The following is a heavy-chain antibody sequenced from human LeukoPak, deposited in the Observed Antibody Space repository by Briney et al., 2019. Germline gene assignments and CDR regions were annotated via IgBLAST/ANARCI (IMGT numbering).Heavy chain of an antibody. CDR2: ISYDGSNK. J-gene: IGHJ4*02. CDR3: ARATDGDYVPY. V-gene: IGHV3-30*03. D-gene: IGHD4-17*01. Sequence: GGSLRLSCAASGFTFSTYGMHWVRQAPGKGLEWVAVISYDGSNKYYADSVKGRFTISRDNAKNSLYLQMNSLRAEDAAVYYCARATDGDYVPYWGQGTLVTVSS. CDR1: GFTFSTYG.